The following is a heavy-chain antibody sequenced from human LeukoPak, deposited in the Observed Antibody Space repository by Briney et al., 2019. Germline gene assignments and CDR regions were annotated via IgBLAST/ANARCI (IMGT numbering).Heavy chain of an antibody. D-gene: IGHD2-15*01. Sequence: PSETLSLTCTVSGGSISSSSYYWVWIRHPPGKGLQWIGSIYHSGSTYYNPSLKSRVTISVDTSKNQFSLKLTSVTAADTAVYYCASQLLRDYYFDYWGQGTLVTVSS. J-gene: IGHJ4*02. CDR1: GGSISSSSYY. V-gene: IGHV4-39*01. CDR3: ASQLLRDYYFDY. CDR2: IYHSGST.